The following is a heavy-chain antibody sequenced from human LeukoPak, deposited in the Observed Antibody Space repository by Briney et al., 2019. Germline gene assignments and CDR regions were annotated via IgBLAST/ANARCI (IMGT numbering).Heavy chain of an antibody. Sequence: GGSLRLSCAASGFTFSSYGMHWVRQAPGKGLEWVAVISYDGSNKYYADSVKGRFTISRDNSKNTLYLQMNSLRAEDTAVYYCAKDLLSTVTTPPWFDPWGQGTLVTVSS. CDR1: GFTFSSYG. V-gene: IGHV3-30*18. D-gene: IGHD4-17*01. CDR3: AKDLLSTVTTPPWFDP. J-gene: IGHJ5*02. CDR2: ISYDGSNK.